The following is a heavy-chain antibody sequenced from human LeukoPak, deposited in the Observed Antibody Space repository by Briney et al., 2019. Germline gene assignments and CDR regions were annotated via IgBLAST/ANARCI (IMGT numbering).Heavy chain of an antibody. Sequence: PGGSLRLSCAASGFTFSSYAMSWVRQAPGKGLEWVSTISGSGGSTYYADSVKGRFTISRDNSKNTLFLQLNSLRADDTAVYYCAKDLVSYYYDSRGSAFDIWGQGTMVTVSS. D-gene: IGHD3-22*01. J-gene: IGHJ3*02. CDR3: AKDLVSYYYDSRGSAFDI. CDR2: ISGSGGST. CDR1: GFTFSSYA. V-gene: IGHV3-23*01.